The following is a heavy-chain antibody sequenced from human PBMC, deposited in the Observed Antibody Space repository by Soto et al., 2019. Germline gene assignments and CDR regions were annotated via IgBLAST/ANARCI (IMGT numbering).Heavy chain of an antibody. J-gene: IGHJ5*02. D-gene: IGHD2-8*01. Sequence: GESLKISCTGVGYSFNSYWIGWVRQMPGKGLEWMGIIYPGDPDTRYSPSFQGQVTISADKSISTVYLQWSSLKASDTAMYYCARGYCTTNICDPWFDPWGQGTLVTVSS. CDR2: IYPGDPDT. CDR1: GYSFNSYW. V-gene: IGHV5-51*01. CDR3: ARGYCTTNICDPWFDP.